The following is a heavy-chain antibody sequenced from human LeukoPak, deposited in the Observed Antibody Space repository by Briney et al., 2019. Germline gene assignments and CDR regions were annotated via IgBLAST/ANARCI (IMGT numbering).Heavy chain of an antibody. Sequence: GTSLRLSCAASGFTFSSYAMHWVRQAPGKGLEWVAVISYHGSDIYYADSVKGRFTISRDNSKNTLYLQMNSLRAEDTAVYYCAKATYIAVAVHFDYWGQGTLVTVSS. CDR2: ISYHGSDI. J-gene: IGHJ4*02. CDR1: GFTFSSYA. V-gene: IGHV3-30-3*01. D-gene: IGHD6-19*01. CDR3: AKATYIAVAVHFDY.